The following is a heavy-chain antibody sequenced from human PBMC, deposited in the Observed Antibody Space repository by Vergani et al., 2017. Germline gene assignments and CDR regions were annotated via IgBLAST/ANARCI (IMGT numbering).Heavy chain of an antibody. CDR2: ISGSGGSP. CDR1: GFTFSSYA. J-gene: IGHJ4*02. Sequence: VQLVESGGGLVQPGGSLRLSCAASGFTFSSYAMSWVRQAPGKGPEWVSAISGSGGSPYYADSVKGRFTISRDNAKNSLYLQMNSLRAEDTAVYYCARGGHYYDSSGYYSPIDYWGQGTLVTVSS. V-gene: IGHV3-23*04. CDR3: ARGGHYYDSSGYYSPIDY. D-gene: IGHD3-22*01.